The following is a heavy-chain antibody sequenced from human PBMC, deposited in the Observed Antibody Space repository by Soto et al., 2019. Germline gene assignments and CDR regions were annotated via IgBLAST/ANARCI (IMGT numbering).Heavy chain of an antibody. Sequence: GGSLRLSCAASGFTFDDYSIHWVRQAPGKGLEWVSGISWNSGYIGYADSVKGRFTISRDNAKNSLYLQMNSLRAEDTALYFCVKDMGTWQYFDFWGQGTLVTVSS. D-gene: IGHD7-27*01. CDR1: GFTFDDYS. CDR3: VKDMGTWQYFDF. CDR2: ISWNSGYI. V-gene: IGHV3-9*01. J-gene: IGHJ4*02.